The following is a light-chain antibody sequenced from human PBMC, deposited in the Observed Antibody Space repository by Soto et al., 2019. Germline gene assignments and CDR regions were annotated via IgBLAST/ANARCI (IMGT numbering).Light chain of an antibody. CDR3: QQYGSSGT. Sequence: ENVLKKSAGTLSLYQGERATLSCRASQSVSNNYLAWYQQKPGQAPRLLIYGASNRATGIPDRFSGSGSGTDFTLTISRLEPEDFAVYYCQQYGSSGTFGQGSKVDIK. J-gene: IGKJ1*01. CDR1: QSVSNNY. V-gene: IGKV3-20*01. CDR2: GAS.